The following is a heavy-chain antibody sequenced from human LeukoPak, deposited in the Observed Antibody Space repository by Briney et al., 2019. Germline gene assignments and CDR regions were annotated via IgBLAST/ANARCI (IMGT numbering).Heavy chain of an antibody. Sequence: SETLSLTCTVSGGSINSSGYFWGWIRQPPGKGLEWIGNIYYSGSTYYNPSLRSRVTMSVDTSKEQFSLKLSPVTAADTAVYYCARLSVLLRFAGAQPNDPWGQGILVIVSS. CDR1: GGSINSSGYF. J-gene: IGHJ5*02. CDR2: IYYSGST. CDR3: ARLSVLLRFAGAQPNDP. D-gene: IGHD3-10*01. V-gene: IGHV4-39*01.